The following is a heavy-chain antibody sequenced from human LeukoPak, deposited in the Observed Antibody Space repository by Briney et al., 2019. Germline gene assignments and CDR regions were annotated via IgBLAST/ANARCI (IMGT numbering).Heavy chain of an antibody. CDR1: GVSISSGGNY. V-gene: IGHV4-31*03. CDR2: IYYSGST. CDR3: ARVDGGNSIDS. J-gene: IGHJ4*02. D-gene: IGHD4-23*01. Sequence: SETLSLTCTVSGVSISSGGNYWSWIRQHPGKGLEWIGYIYYSGSTYYNSSLKSRVTMSVDTSKNQFSLRLSSVTAADTAVYYCARVDGGNSIDSWGQGTLVTVSS.